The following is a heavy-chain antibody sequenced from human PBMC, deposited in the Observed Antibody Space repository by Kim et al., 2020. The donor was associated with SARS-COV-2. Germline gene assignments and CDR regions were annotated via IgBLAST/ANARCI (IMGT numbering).Heavy chain of an antibody. CDR3: ANHPYCGGDCYSPIDY. V-gene: IGHV3-30*02. J-gene: IGHJ4*02. D-gene: IGHD2-21*02. Sequence: SMKGRFTISRDNSKNTLYLQMNSLRAEDTAVYYCANHPYCGGDCYSPIDYWGQGTLVTVSS.